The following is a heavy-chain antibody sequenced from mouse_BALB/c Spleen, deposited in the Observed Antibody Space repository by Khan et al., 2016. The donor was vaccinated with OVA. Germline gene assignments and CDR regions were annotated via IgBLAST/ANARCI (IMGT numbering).Heavy chain of an antibody. CDR1: GYTFTYYV. D-gene: IGHD2-3*01. CDR2: NYPGCDNA. Sequence: VLLQESGPELVKPGASVKMSCKASGYTFTYYVITWVKQRTGQGLEWIGENYPGCDNAYYNERFKDKATLTADKSSNTTHMQLSSLTSEESAVYFGARGDGYYVYFDYWGQGTTLTGSS. J-gene: IGHJ2*01. CDR3: ARGDGYYVYFDY. V-gene: IGHV1-81*01.